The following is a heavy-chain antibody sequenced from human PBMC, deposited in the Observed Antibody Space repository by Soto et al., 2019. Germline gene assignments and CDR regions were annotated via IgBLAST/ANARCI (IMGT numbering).Heavy chain of an antibody. Sequence: QVQLVQSGAEVKKPGASVKVSCKAAGYTFTGCYRHWVRQAPGQGLEWMGWINPNSGATNYAQKFQGWVTMTRDTSISTAYMELSRLRSDDTAVYYCARDFSGYGHDAFDIWGQGTMVTVSS. CDR3: ARDFSGYGHDAFDI. V-gene: IGHV1-2*04. CDR1: GYTFTGCY. D-gene: IGHD5-12*01. J-gene: IGHJ3*02. CDR2: INPNSGAT.